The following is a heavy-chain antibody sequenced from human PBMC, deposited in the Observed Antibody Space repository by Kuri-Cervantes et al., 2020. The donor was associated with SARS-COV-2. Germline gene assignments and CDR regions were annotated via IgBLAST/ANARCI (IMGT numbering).Heavy chain of an antibody. CDR2: IDPSDSYT. CDR1: GYSFTSYW. D-gene: IGHD2-8*01. V-gene: IGHV5-10-1*01. J-gene: IGHJ4*02. Sequence: GGSLRLSCKGSGYSFTSYWISWVRQMPGKGLEWMGRIDPSDSYTNYSPSFQGHVTISADKSISTAYLQWSSLKASDTAMYYCASLGYCTNGVCYGLDYWGQGTLVTVSS. CDR3: ASLGYCTNGVCYGLDY.